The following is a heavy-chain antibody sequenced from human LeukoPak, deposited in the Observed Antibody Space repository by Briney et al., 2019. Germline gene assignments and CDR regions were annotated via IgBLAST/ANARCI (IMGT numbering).Heavy chain of an antibody. CDR1: GFTFSENW. CDR2: INRDGGLT. D-gene: IGHD6-13*01. Sequence: GGSLRLSCVASGFTFSENWMHWVRHAPGKGLAWVSHINRDGGLTNYADSVKGGFTISRDNPRNTVYLHMSSLRVEDTAIYFCAREEHRLAEAGTSAFDLGGQGTLVTVS. CDR3: AREEHRLAEAGTSAFDL. V-gene: IGHV3-74*01. J-gene: IGHJ3*01.